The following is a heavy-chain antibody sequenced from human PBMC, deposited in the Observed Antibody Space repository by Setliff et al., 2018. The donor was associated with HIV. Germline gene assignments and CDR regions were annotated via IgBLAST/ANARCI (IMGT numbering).Heavy chain of an antibody. V-gene: IGHV4-59*11. CDR3: ARVFLSIFVVVSYFDY. J-gene: IGHJ4*02. CDR1: GGSISSHY. Sequence: SETLSLTCPVSGGSISSHYWSWIRQPPGKGLEWLGFISYSGSPNSNPSLKTRVTISVDTSKNQSSLKLSSVTAADTAVYYCARVFLSIFVVVSYFDYWGQGTLVTVSS. D-gene: IGHD3-3*01. CDR2: ISYSGSP.